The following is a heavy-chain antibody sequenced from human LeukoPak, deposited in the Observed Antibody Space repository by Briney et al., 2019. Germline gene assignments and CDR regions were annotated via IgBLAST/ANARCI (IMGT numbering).Heavy chain of an antibody. CDR2: ISSSSSYI. D-gene: IGHD5-24*01. CDR1: GFTFSSYS. J-gene: IGHJ4*02. Sequence: GGSLRLSCAASGFTFSSYSMNWVRQAPGKGLEWISSISSSSSYIYYADSVKGRFTISRDNAKNSLYLQMNSLRAEDTAVYYCASEGRDGYNLDYWGQGTLVTVSS. CDR3: ASEGRDGYNLDY. V-gene: IGHV3-21*01.